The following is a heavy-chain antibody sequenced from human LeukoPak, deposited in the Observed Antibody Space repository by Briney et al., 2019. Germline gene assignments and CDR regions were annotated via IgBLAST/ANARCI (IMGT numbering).Heavy chain of an antibody. D-gene: IGHD2-15*01. J-gene: IGHJ6*04. CDR2: IYYSGST. CDR3: ARVIVDDV. Sequence: SETLSLTCTVSGGSISSSSYYWGWIRQPPGKGLEWIGSIYYSGSTYYNPSLKSRVTISVDTSKNQFSLKLSSATAADTAVYYCARVIVDDVWGKGTTVTVSS. CDR1: GGSISSSSYY. V-gene: IGHV4-39*07.